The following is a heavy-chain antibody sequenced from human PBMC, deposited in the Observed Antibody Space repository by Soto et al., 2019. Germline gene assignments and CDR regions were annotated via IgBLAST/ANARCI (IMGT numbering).Heavy chain of an antibody. V-gene: IGHV3-30-3*01. Sequence: QVQLVESGGGVVQPGRSLRLSCAASGFTISSYAMHWVRQAPGKGLEWVAVISYDGSNKYYADSVKGRFTISRDNSKNTLYLQMNSLRAEDTAVYYCARRVGAITYYFDYWGQGTLVTVSS. CDR3: ARRVGAITYYFDY. J-gene: IGHJ4*02. CDR2: ISYDGSNK. CDR1: GFTISSYA. D-gene: IGHD1-26*01.